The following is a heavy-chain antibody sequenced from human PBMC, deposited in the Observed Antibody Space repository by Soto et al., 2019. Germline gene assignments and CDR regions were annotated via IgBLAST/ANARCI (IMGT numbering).Heavy chain of an antibody. V-gene: IGHV1-69*06. D-gene: IGHD3-22*01. J-gene: IGHJ3*02. CDR3: ARGYYYDSSGYSDAFGI. Sequence: GASVKVSCKASGGTFSSYAISWVRQAPGQGLEWMGGIIPIFGTANYAQKFQGRVTITADKSTSTAYMELSSLRSEDTAVYYCARGYYYDSSGYSDAFGIWGQGTMVTVSS. CDR1: GGTFSSYA. CDR2: IIPIFGTA.